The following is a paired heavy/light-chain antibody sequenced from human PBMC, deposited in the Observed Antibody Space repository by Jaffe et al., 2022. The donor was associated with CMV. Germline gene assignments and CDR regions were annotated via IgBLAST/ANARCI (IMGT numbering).Heavy chain of an antibody. CDR2: ISSSSSYT. J-gene: IGHJ3*02. CDR1: GFTFSNYY. Sequence: QVQLVESGGGLVKPGGSLRLSCAASGFTFSNYYMSWIRQAPGKGLEWVSYISSSSSYTNYADSVKGRFTISRDNAKNSLYLQMNSLRAEDTSVYYCARVGPSYYGSGRGGDAFDIWGQGTMVTVSS. D-gene: IGHD3-10*01. CDR3: ARVGPSYYGSGRGGDAFDI. V-gene: IGHV3-11*06.
Light chain of an antibody. CDR1: QSVSSN. V-gene: IGKV3-15*01. Sequence: EIVMTQSPATLSVSPGERATISCRASQSVSSNLAWYQQKPGQAPRLLIFGASTRATGIPARFSGSGSGTEFTLTISSLQSEDFAFYYCQQYNNWPRTFGQGTKVEIK. J-gene: IGKJ1*01. CDR3: QQYNNWPRT. CDR2: GAS.